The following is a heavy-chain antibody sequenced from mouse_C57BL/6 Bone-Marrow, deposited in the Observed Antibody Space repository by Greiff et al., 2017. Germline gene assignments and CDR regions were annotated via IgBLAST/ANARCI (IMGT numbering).Heavy chain of an antibody. Sequence: VQLQQSGAELVRPGASVTLSCTASGFNIKDYYMPWVMQRPEQGLEWIGRIDPEDGDTEYAPKFQGKATMPADPSSNTSYLQLSRQTSEDTAVYYCTVGGYDSPWFAYWGKGTLVTVSA. J-gene: IGHJ3*01. D-gene: IGHD2-4*01. CDR3: TVGGYDSPWFAY. CDR1: GFNIKDYY. CDR2: IDPEDGDT. V-gene: IGHV14-1*01.